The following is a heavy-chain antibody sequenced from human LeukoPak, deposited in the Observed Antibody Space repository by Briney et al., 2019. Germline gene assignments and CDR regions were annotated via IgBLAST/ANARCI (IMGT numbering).Heavy chain of an antibody. CDR1: GGSISNYY. Sequence: SETLSLTCTISGGSISNYYWNWIRQPPGKGLEWIGYIYYSGSTNYNPSLKSRVTISVDTSKNQFSLKLSSVTAADTAVYYCARGSFSSSWYGVFDYWGQGTLVTVSS. CDR3: ARGSFSSSWYGVFDY. D-gene: IGHD6-13*01. J-gene: IGHJ4*02. CDR2: IYYSGST. V-gene: IGHV4-59*01.